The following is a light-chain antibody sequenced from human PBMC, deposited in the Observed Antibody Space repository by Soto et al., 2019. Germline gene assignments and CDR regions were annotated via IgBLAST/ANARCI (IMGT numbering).Light chain of an antibody. J-gene: IGKJ4*01. V-gene: IGKV3-11*01. CDR2: DAS. CDR1: ESVSRY. CDR3: QQRSDWPSP. Sequence: EIVLTQSPATLSLSPGNRATLSCRASESVSRYLAWYQQKPGQAPRLLIYDASSRAAGIPARFSGSGSGTDFTLTTTSLETEEIAVYYCQQRSDWPSPFGGGTKVEIK.